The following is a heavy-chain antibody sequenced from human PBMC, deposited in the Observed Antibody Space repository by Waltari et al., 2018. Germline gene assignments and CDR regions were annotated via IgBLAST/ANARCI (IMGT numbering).Heavy chain of an antibody. J-gene: IGHJ4*02. D-gene: IGHD3-3*01. CDR3: AKVPYNDFWTGYFFFDL. CDR1: GFSFSNYA. Sequence: EVQLVESGGGSVQSGGSLRLSCEGSGFSFSNYAMSWVRQAPGKGLEWVSSITGEGDNTYDADSVRGRFTISRDNSKNTLSLQMNSLRAEDTATYYCAKVPYNDFWTGYFFFDLWGQGTLVSVPS. CDR2: ITGEGDNT. V-gene: IGHV3-23*04.